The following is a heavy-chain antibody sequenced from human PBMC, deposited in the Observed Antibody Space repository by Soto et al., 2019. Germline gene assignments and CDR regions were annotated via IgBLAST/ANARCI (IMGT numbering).Heavy chain of an antibody. V-gene: IGHV1-2*02. CDR2: INPNSGGT. D-gene: IGHD6-19*01. CDR3: ARVIRVQWLVPLAPARDDAFDI. Sequence: AASVKVSCKASGYTFTGYYMHWVRQAPGQGLEWMGWINPNSGGTNYAQKFQGRVTMTRDTSISTAYMELSRLRSDDTAVYYCARVIRVQWLVPLAPARDDAFDIWGQGTMVTVSS. J-gene: IGHJ3*02. CDR1: GYTFTGYY.